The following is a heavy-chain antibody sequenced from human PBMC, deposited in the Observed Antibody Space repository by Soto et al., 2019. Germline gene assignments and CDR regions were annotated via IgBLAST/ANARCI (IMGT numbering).Heavy chain of an antibody. J-gene: IGHJ4*02. CDR1: GYTFTSYG. Sequence: QVQLVQSAAAVKKPGASVKVSCKTSGYTFTSYGITWVRQAPGQGLEWMGWISTYNGNTTYAQKFQGRATMTTDTSTTTAYMELRSLKSDDTAVYYCARLLFLEWFDDYWGQGTLVTVSS. D-gene: IGHD3-3*01. CDR2: ISTYNGNT. CDR3: ARLLFLEWFDDY. V-gene: IGHV1-18*04.